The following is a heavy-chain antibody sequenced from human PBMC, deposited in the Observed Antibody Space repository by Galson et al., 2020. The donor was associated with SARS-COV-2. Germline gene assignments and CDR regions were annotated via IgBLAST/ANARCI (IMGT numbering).Heavy chain of an antibody. CDR2: ISTYSGYT. CDR3: ARDSEPRSYESRTYSPDSFDI. Sequence: GESLKLSCAASGFTFSDHYMGWIRQTPGKGLEWISYISTYSGYTKSADSVKGRFTISRDNANNALYLQMNSLRAEDTALYYCARDSEPRSYESRTYSPDSFDIWGQGTTVTVSS. V-gene: IGHV3-11*06. CDR1: GFTFSDHY. J-gene: IGHJ3*02. D-gene: IGHD3-22*01.